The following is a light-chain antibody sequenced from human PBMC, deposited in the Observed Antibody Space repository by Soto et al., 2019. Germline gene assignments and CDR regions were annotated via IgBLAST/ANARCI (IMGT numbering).Light chain of an antibody. CDR2: QDR. CDR1: KLGDKY. V-gene: IGLV3-1*01. Sequence: SSELTQPPSVSVSPGQTANITCSGDKLGDKYACWYQQKPGQSPVVVIYQDRKRPSGIPERFSGSNSGNTATLTISGTQAMDEADYHCQSWDSNTVVFGGGTKLTVL. J-gene: IGLJ2*01. CDR3: QSWDSNTVV.